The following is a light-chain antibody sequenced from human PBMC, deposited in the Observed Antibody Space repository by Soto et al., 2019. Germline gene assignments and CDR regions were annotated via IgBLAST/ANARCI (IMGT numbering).Light chain of an antibody. J-gene: IGKJ1*01. CDR1: QGISSY. Sequence: IQLTQSPSSLSASVGDRVTITCRASQGISSYLAWYQQKPGKAPKLLIYAASTLQSGVPSRFSGSGSGTDFTLTISSLQPEDFATCYCQHLNSDSWTFGQGTKVEIK. CDR3: QHLNSDSWT. CDR2: AAS. V-gene: IGKV1-9*01.